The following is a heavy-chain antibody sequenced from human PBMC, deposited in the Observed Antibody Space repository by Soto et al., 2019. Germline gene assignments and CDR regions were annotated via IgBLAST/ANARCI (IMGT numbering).Heavy chain of an antibody. CDR1: GYTFTSYG. CDR2: ISAYNGNT. CDR3: ARSYYLSSALQRESTYYYYYMDV. J-gene: IGHJ6*03. V-gene: IGHV1-18*01. Sequence: ASVKVSCKASGYTFTSYGISWVRQAPGQGLEWMGWISAYNGNTNYAQKLQGRVTMTTDTSTSTAYMELRSLRSDDTAVYYCARSYYLSSALQRESTYYYYYMDVWGKGTTVTVSS. D-gene: IGHD1-26*01.